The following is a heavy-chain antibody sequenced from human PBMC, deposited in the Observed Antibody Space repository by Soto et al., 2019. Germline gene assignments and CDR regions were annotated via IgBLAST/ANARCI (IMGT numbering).Heavy chain of an antibody. CDR2: IWYDGSNK. Sequence: VQLVESGGGVVQPGRSLRLSCAASGFTFSSYSMHWVRQAPGKGLEWVAVIWYDGSNKYYADSVKGRFTISRDNSKDTLYLQMNSLRAEDTAVYYCARGGYCSGGSCYNYYYYYMDVWGKGTTVTVSS. CDR1: GFTFSSYS. CDR3: ARGGYCSGGSCYNYYYYYMDV. J-gene: IGHJ6*03. V-gene: IGHV3-33*01. D-gene: IGHD2-15*01.